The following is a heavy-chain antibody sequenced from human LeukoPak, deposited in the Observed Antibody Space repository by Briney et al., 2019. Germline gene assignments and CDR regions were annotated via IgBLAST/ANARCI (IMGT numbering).Heavy chain of an antibody. V-gene: IGHV3-48*03. CDR3: AKRGVVIRVILVGFHKEAYYFDS. Sequence: GGSLRLSCAASGFTFTGYEMNWVRQAPGKGLEWVSSISSTGSTMYYADSVKGRFTISRDNPKNTLFLQMNNLRAEDTAVYFCAKRGVVIRVILVGFHKEAYYFDSWGQGALVTVSS. CDR1: GFTFTGYE. CDR2: ISSTGSTM. D-gene: IGHD3-22*01. J-gene: IGHJ4*02.